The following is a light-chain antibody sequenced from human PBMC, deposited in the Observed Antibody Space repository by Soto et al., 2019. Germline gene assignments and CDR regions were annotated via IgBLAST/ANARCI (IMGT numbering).Light chain of an antibody. CDR3: SSYTSSSTPVV. V-gene: IGLV2-14*01. J-gene: IGLJ2*01. CDR1: SSDVGGYNY. CDR2: DVS. Sequence: QSALTQPASVSGSPGQSITISCTGTSSDVGGYNYVSWYQQHPGKVPKLMIYDVSNRPSGVSNRFSGSKSGNTASLTISGLQAEDEADYYCSSYTSSSTPVVFGEGTKLTVL.